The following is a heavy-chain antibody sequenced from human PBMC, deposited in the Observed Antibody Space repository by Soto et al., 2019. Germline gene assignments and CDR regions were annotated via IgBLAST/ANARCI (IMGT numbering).Heavy chain of an antibody. Sequence: EVQLVESGGGLVQPGGSLRLSCAASGFTLSDYYMDWLRQAPGEGLEWVGRTRNRANRHTTEYAASVKGRFTISRDDSSNSLYLQYNGLKTEDTAVYYCARGGNTNWRYFDYWGQGTLVTVSS. CDR3: ARGGNTNWRYFDY. J-gene: IGHJ4*02. D-gene: IGHD1-1*01. CDR1: GFTLSDYY. V-gene: IGHV3-72*01. CDR2: TRNRANRHTT.